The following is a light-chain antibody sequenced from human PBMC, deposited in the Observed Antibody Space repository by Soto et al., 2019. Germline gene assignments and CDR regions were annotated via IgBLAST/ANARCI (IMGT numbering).Light chain of an antibody. CDR2: GAS. CDR3: QQYGRF. V-gene: IGKV3-20*01. CDR1: QSVSSSY. J-gene: IGKJ3*01. Sequence: EIVLTQSPGTLSLSPGERATLSCRASQSVSSSYLAWYQQKPGQAPRLLIYGASSRATGIPDRFSGSGSGTVFTLTISRLEPEDFAVYYCQQYGRFFGPGTKVDIK.